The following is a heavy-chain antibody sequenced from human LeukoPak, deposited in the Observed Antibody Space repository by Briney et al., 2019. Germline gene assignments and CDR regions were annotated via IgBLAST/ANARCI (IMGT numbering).Heavy chain of an antibody. CDR3: ARVPPGGDYGVDY. CDR1: GYTFTGYY. V-gene: IGHV1-2*02. D-gene: IGHD4-17*01. CDR2: INPNSGGT. J-gene: IGHJ4*02. Sequence: ASVKVSCKASGYTFTGYYMHWVRQAPGQGLEWMGWINPNSGGTNYAQKFQGRVTMTRDTSISTAYMELSRLRSDDTAVYYCARVPPGGDYGVDYWGQGTLVTVSS.